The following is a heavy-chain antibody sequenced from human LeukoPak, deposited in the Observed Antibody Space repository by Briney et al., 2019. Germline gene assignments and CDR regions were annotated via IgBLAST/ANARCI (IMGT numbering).Heavy chain of an antibody. CDR2: IITIFDTA. J-gene: IGHJ2*01. V-gene: IGHV1-69*13. CDR3: ARVRFGESSDWSFDL. Sequence: GASVKVSCKASGGTFSSYAISWVRQAPGQGLEWMGGIITIFDTASYAEKFQGRVTITADESTSTAYMELNSLRSEDTAVYYCARVRFGESSDWSFDLWGRGTLVTVSS. CDR1: GGTFSSYA. D-gene: IGHD3-10*01.